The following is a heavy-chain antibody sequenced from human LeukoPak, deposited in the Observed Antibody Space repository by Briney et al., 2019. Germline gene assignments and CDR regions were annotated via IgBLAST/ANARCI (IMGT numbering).Heavy chain of an antibody. CDR3: ARGGKATVVTM. Sequence: SGTLSLTCTVSGGSINSYYWSWIRQPAGKGLEWIGRIYSSGSANYNPSLKSRVSMSVDTSKNQFSLKLTSVTAADTAVYYCARGGKATVVTMWGQGILVTVSS. J-gene: IGHJ4*02. CDR1: GGSINSYY. V-gene: IGHV4-4*07. CDR2: IYSSGSA. D-gene: IGHD4-23*01.